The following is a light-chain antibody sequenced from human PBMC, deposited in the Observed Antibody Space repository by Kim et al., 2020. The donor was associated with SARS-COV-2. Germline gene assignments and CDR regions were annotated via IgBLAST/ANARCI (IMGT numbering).Light chain of an antibody. CDR1: QSVSSY. J-gene: IGKJ1*01. Sequence: EIVLTQSPGTLSLSPGERATLSCRASQSVSSYLAWYQQKPGQAPRLLIYGASSRATGIPDRFSGSGSGTDFTLTISRLEPEDFAVYYCQQYAKSRTFGQGTKVDIK. CDR3: QQYAKSRT. CDR2: GAS. V-gene: IGKV3-20*01.